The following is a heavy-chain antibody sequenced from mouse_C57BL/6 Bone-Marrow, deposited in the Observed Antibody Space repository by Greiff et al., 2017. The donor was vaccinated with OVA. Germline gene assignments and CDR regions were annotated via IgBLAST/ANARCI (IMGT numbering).Heavy chain of an antibody. V-gene: IGHV5-9*01. CDR3: ARQYDYDGYYFDY. D-gene: IGHD2-4*01. CDR1: GFTFSSYT. J-gene: IGHJ2*01. CDR2: ISGGGGNT. Sequence: EVHLVESGGGLVKPGGSLKLSCAASGFTFSSYTMSWVRQTPEKRLEWVATISGGGGNTYYPDSVKGRFTISRDNAKNTLYLQMSSLRSEDTALYYCARQYDYDGYYFDYWGQVTTLTVSS.